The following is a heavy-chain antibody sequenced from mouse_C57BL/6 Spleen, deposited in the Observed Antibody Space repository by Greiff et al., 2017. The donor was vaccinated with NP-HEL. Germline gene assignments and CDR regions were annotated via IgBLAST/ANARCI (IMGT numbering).Heavy chain of an antibody. J-gene: IGHJ4*01. CDR2: ISSGGDYI. CDR1: GFTFSSYA. Sequence: EVQVVESGEGLVKPGGSLKLSCAASGFTFSSYAMSWVRQTPEKRLEWVAYISSGGDYIYYADTVKGRFTISRDNARNTLYLQMSSLKSEDTAMYYCTREGPNWDDYAMDYWGQGTSVTVSS. CDR3: TREGPNWDDYAMDY. D-gene: IGHD4-1*02. V-gene: IGHV5-9-1*02.